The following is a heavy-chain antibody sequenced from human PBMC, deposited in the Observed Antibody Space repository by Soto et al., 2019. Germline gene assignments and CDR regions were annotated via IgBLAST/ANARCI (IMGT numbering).Heavy chain of an antibody. CDR3: ARGLLLAVAGTPQLDY. CDR1: GGSFSGYY. D-gene: IGHD6-19*01. Sequence: SETLSLTCAVYGGSFSGYYWSWIRQPPGKGLEWIGEINHSGSTNYNPSLKSRVTISVDTSKNQFSLKLSSVTAADTAVYYCARGLLLAVAGTPQLDYWGQGTLVTVSS. CDR2: INHSGST. J-gene: IGHJ4*02. V-gene: IGHV4-34*01.